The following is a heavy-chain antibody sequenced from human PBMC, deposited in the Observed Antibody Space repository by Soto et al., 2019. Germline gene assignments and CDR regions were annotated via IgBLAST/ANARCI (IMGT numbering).Heavy chain of an antibody. Sequence: GGSLRLPFSASVFTFSTYVMVWVRQAPGKGLEWVSAISGSSGTTTYADSVKGRFTISRDNSKSTLFLQMNSLRVEYSAVYYCAKGMTGRRYFFDYWGQGTLVTVSS. V-gene: IGHV3-23*01. CDR1: VFTFSTYV. CDR3: AKGMTGRRYFFDY. J-gene: IGHJ4*02. CDR2: ISGSSGTT. D-gene: IGHD3-10*01.